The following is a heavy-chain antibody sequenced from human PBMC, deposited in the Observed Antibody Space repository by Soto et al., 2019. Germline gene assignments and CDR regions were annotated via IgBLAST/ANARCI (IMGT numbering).Heavy chain of an antibody. Sequence: SETLSLTCTVSGGSISSGGYYWGWIRQHPGKGLEWIGYIYYSGSTYYNPSLKSRVTISVDTSKNQFSLKLSSVTAADTAVYYCARGGYPFIQSTGWFDPWGQGTLVTVSS. V-gene: IGHV4-31*03. CDR1: GGSISSGGYY. D-gene: IGHD3-16*01. J-gene: IGHJ5*02. CDR3: ARGGYPFIQSTGWFDP. CDR2: IYYSGST.